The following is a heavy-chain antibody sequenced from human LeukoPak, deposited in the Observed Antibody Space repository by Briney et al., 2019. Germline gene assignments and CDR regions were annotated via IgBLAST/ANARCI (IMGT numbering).Heavy chain of an antibody. Sequence: GGSLRLSCAVSGSTVSSNYMSWVRQAPGKGLEWVSIIYSGGSTYYADSVKDRFTISRDNSKNTLYLQMNSLRAEDTAMYYCARGYFDSSGEFDYWGQGTLVTVSS. CDR1: GSTVSSNY. D-gene: IGHD3-22*01. CDR3: ARGYFDSSGEFDY. J-gene: IGHJ4*02. CDR2: IYSGGST. V-gene: IGHV3-66*01.